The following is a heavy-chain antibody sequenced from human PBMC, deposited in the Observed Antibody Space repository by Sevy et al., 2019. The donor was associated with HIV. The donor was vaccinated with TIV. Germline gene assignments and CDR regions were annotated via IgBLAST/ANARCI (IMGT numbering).Heavy chain of an antibody. CDR3: ARIEYSSTWYIDY. V-gene: IGHV6-1*01. CDR2: TDYRSKWYN. CDR1: GDSVSSNSAT. D-gene: IGHD6-13*01. J-gene: IGHJ4*02. Sequence: KQSQTLSLTCAISGDSVSSNSATWSWIRQSPSRGLEWLGRTDYRSKWYNDYAVSVKSRITINPDTSKNQFSLQLNSVTPEDTAVYYCARIEYSSTWYIDYWGQGTLVTVSS.